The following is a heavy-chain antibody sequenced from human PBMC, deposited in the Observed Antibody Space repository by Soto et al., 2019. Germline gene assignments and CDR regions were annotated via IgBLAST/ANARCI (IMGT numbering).Heavy chain of an antibody. D-gene: IGHD2-21*01. CDR1: GFTVSSNY. Sequence: GGSLRLSCAASGFTVSSNYMSWVRQAPGKGLEWVSVIYSGGRTYYAASVKGRLTISRENSKNTLYLQMNSLRAEDTAVYYCARAADGDDYGDNWGQGTLVTVSS. V-gene: IGHV3-66*01. CDR2: IYSGGRT. CDR3: ARAADGDDYGDN. J-gene: IGHJ4*02.